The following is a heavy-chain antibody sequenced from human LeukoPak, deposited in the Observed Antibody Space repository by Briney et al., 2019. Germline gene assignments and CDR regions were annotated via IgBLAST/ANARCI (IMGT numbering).Heavy chain of an antibody. CDR2: ICYSGST. D-gene: IGHD6-25*01. CDR1: GGSISSYY. Sequence: SETLSLTCTVSGGSISSYYWSWIRQPPGKGLEWIGYICYSGSTNYNPSLKSRVTISVDTSKNQFSLKLSSVTAADTAVYYCARVLRIAAALDIWGQGTMVTVSS. V-gene: IGHV4-59*01. CDR3: ARVLRIAAALDI. J-gene: IGHJ3*02.